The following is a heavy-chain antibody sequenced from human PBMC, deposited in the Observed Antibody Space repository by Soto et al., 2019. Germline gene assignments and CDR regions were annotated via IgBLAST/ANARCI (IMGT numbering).Heavy chain of an antibody. J-gene: IGHJ4*02. D-gene: IGHD3-10*01. Sequence: TSETLSLTCTVSGGSISSSSYYWGWIRQPPGKGLEWIVTIYYSGTTNYNPSLKSRVTISVDTSQNQFSLKLNSWTAADTAVYYCAILLGIKFDYWGQGALVTVSS. CDR1: GGSISSSSYY. CDR2: IYYSGTT. V-gene: IGHV4-39*01. CDR3: AILLGIKFDY.